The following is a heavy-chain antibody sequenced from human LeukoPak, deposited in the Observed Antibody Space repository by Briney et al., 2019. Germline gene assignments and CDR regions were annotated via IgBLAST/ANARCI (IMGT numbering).Heavy chain of an antibody. CDR3: ARVFSTNYYDDRGWFDP. D-gene: IGHD3-22*01. J-gene: IGHJ5*02. CDR1: NGSISTYY. CDR2: IYYTGST. V-gene: IGHV4-59*01. Sequence: SETLSLTCTVSNGSISTYYRSWIRHSPGKGLERIGYIYYTGSTNYNPSLKSRVIISVDTSKNQFSLKLSSVTAADTAVYYCARVFSTNYYDDRGWFDPWGQGTLVTVSS.